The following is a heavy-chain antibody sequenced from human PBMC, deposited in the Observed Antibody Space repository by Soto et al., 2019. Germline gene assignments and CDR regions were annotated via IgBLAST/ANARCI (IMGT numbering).Heavy chain of an antibody. V-gene: IGHV3-48*03. CDR1: GFTFSSYE. J-gene: IGHJ6*02. CDR2: ISSSGSTI. CDR3: AREYYDYVWGSYRYIAYYYGMDV. D-gene: IGHD3-16*02. Sequence: PGGSLRLSCAASGFTFSSYEMNWVRQAPGKGLEWVSYISSSGSTIYYADSVKGRFTISRDNAKNSLYLQMNSLRAEDTAVYYCAREYYDYVWGSYRYIAYYYGMDVWGQGTTVTVSS.